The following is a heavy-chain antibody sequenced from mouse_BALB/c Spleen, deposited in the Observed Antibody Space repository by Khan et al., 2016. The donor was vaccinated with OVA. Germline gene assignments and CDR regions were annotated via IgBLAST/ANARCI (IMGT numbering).Heavy chain of an antibody. CDR3: ARNYDYDEGLAY. D-gene: IGHD2-4*01. J-gene: IGHJ3*01. CDR1: GFSLTSYG. Sequence: QVRLQQSGPGLVQPSQSLSITCTVSGFSLTSYGVHWVRQSPGKGLEWLGVIWSGGSTDYNPAFISRLNISKDNSKSQAFFKMNSLQANDTAIYYCARNYDYDEGLAYWGQGTLVTVSA. CDR2: IWSGGST. V-gene: IGHV2-2*02.